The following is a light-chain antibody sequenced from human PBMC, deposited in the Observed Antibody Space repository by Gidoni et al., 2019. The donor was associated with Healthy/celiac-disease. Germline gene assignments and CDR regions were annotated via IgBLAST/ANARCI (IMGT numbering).Light chain of an antibody. CDR2: GAS. CDR1: QSVSSSY. CDR3: QQYGSLPECS. Sequence: EIVLTQSPGTLALSPGESATLSCRASQSVSSSYLAWYQQKPGQAPRLLIYGASSRATGIPDRFSGSGSGTDFTLTISRLEPEDFAVYYCQQYGSLPECSFGQGTKLEIK. J-gene: IGKJ2*04. V-gene: IGKV3-20*01.